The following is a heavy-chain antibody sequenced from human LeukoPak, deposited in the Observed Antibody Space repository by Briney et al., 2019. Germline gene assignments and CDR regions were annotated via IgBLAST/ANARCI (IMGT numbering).Heavy chain of an antibody. CDR3: ASDYNDNGAGTVDY. CDR1: GFAFSSFG. D-gene: IGHD3-22*01. CDR2: IWYDGSRK. J-gene: IGHJ4*02. V-gene: IGHV3-33*01. Sequence: PGGSLRLSCAASGFAFSSFGMHWVRQAPGKGLEWVAFIWYDGSRKYHADSVRDRFTISRDNSKNALYLQMDSLRAEDTAVYYCASDYNDNGAGTVDYWGRGTLVTVSS.